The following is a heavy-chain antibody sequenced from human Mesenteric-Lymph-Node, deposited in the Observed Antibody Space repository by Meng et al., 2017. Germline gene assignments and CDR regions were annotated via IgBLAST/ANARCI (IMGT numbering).Heavy chain of an antibody. J-gene: IGHJ4*02. CDR1: GGSISSSNYY. Sequence: VQLAASGPGLVKPSHTLSLTCTVSGGSISSSNYYWSLIRQPPGKGLEWSGHIYNSGSTYYNPSLKSRITISVDTPKNQFSLKLSSVTAADTAVYFCARHGGYHFDYWGQGTLVTVSS. V-gene: IGHV4-30-4*01. D-gene: IGHD4-17*01. CDR3: ARHGGYHFDY. CDR2: IYNSGST.